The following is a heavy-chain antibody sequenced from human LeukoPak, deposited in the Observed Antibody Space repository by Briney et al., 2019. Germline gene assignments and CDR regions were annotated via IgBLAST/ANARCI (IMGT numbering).Heavy chain of an antibody. CDR2: ISDDGGDT. D-gene: IGHD3-10*01. CDR1: GFTFSGYA. CDR3: VRDFGSPAVYYMDV. J-gene: IGHJ6*03. V-gene: IGHV3-30*04. Sequence: GGSLRLSCAASGFTFSGYALHWVRQAPGKGLEWVAVISDDGGDTHNADSVKGRLTISRDNSKNTLFLQMNSLRVEDTAVYYCVRDFGSPAVYYMDVWGKGTTVTVSS.